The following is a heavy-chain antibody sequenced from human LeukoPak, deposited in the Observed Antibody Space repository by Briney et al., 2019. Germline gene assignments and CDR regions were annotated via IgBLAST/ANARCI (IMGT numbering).Heavy chain of an antibody. J-gene: IGHJ4*02. CDR2: INHSGST. CDR3: ARGRLYYDFWSGYRTSYFDY. V-gene: IGHV4-34*01. CDR1: GGSFSGCY. Sequence: SETLSLTCAVYGGSFSGCYWSWIRQPPGKGLEGIGEINHSGSTNYNPSLKSRVTISVDTSRNQFSLKLSSVTAADTAVYYCARGRLYYDFWSGYRTSYFDYWGQGTLVTVSS. D-gene: IGHD3-3*01.